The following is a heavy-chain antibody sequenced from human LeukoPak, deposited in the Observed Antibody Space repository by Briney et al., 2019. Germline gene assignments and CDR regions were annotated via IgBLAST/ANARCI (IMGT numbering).Heavy chain of an antibody. CDR1: GGTFSSYA. CDR3: ARDPGYYDSSGYYPNWFDP. V-gene: IGHV1-69*01. J-gene: IGHJ5*02. Sequence: SVKVFCKASGGTFSSYAISWVRQAPGQGLEWMGGIIPIFGTANYAQKFQGRVTITADESTSTAYMELSSLRSEDTAVYYCARDPGYYDSSGYYPNWFDPWGQGTLVTVSS. D-gene: IGHD3-22*01. CDR2: IIPIFGTA.